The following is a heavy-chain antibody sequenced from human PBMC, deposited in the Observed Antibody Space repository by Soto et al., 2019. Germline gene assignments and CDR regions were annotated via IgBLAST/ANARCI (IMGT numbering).Heavy chain of an antibody. CDR2: IIPIFGTA. CDR1: GGTFSSYA. V-gene: IGHV1-69*01. J-gene: IGHJ5*02. CDR3: AKGGAARYNWNSNWFDP. Sequence: QVQLVQSGAEVKKPGSSVKVSCKASGGTFSSYAISWVRQAPGQGLEWMGGIIPIFGTANYAQKFQGRVTITADESTSTAYMELSSLRSEDTAVYYCAKGGAARYNWNSNWFDPWGQGTLVTVSS. D-gene: IGHD1-7*01.